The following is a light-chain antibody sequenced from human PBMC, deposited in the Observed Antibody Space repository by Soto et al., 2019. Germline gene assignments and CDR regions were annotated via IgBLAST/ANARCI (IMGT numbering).Light chain of an antibody. CDR1: QSISNW. V-gene: IGKV1-5*01. CDR3: HRNHYMFYS. J-gene: IGKJ1*01. Sequence: DIQMTQSPSTLSASVGDRVTITCRASQSISNWLAWYQQKPGKAPKLLIYHASSLESGVPSRFSGSGSGTDLTLTITSIKLEDFDIDSCHRNHYMFYSFGQGTKVDIK. CDR2: HAS.